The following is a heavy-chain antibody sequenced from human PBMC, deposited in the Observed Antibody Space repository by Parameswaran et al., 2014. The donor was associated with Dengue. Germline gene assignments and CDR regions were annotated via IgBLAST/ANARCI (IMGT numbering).Heavy chain of an antibody. J-gene: IGHJ3*02. V-gene: IGHV4-39*01. CDR3: ARLAFHLQWELLHAFDI. Sequence: PGKGLEWIGSIYYSGSTYYNPSLKSRVTISVDTSKNQFSLKLSSVTAADTAVYYCARLAFHLQWELLHAFDIWGQGTMVTVSS. CDR2: IYYSGST. D-gene: IGHD1-26*01.